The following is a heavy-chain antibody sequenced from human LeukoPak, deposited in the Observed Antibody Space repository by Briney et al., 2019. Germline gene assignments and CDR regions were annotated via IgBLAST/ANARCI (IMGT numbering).Heavy chain of an antibody. CDR1: GGSISSYY. Sequence: SETLSLTCTVSGGSISSYYWSWIRQPPGKGLEWIGYIYYSGSTNYNPSLKSRVTISVDTSKNQFSLKLSSVTAADTAVYYCARGVPAAPKKYYYYYRDVGGKGTRVTIPS. CDR3: ARGVPAAPKKYYYYYRDV. D-gene: IGHD2-2*01. CDR2: IYYSGST. J-gene: IGHJ6*03. V-gene: IGHV4-59*01.